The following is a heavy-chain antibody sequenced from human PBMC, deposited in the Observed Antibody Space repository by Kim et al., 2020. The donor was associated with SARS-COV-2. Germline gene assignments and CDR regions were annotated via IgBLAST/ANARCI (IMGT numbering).Heavy chain of an antibody. D-gene: IGHD3-10*01. CDR1: GYSFTSYW. Sequence: ESLKISCKGSGYSFTSYWIGWVRQMPGKGLEWMGIIYPGDSDTRYSPSFQGQVTISADKSISTAYLQWSSLKASDTAMYYCARGQEYYYGSGRFDYWGQGTLVTVSS. V-gene: IGHV5-51*01. CDR2: IYPGDSDT. CDR3: ARGQEYYYGSGRFDY. J-gene: IGHJ4*02.